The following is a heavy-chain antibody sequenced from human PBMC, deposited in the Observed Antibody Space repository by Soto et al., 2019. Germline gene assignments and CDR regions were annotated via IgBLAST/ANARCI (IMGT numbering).Heavy chain of an antibody. CDR1: GFTFESVG. Sequence: LRLSCAASGFTFESVGMHWVRQAPGEGLEWVALISNNGDFQSYADSVRGRFTISRDDSKNTLYLQMTSLTPDDTGVYYCTTSNLGVDFWGPGTLVTVSS. CDR3: TTSNLGVDF. J-gene: IGHJ4*02. D-gene: IGHD2-15*01. V-gene: IGHV3-30*03. CDR2: ISNNGDFQ.